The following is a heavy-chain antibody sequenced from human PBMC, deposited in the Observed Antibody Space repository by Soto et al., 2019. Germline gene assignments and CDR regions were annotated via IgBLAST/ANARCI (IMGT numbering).Heavy chain of an antibody. CDR3: ARWVGGSMYDNSGKYDS. Sequence: QVQLVEAGGGVVQPGRSLRLTCAASGFTFSSNGMHWVRQAPGKGLEWVALVAYDGSKTYYGESVRGRFTISRDNSENTLYLQMNSLRAEDTAVYYCARWVGGSMYDNSGKYDSWGQGTLVTVSS. CDR2: VAYDGSKT. V-gene: IGHV3-30*03. J-gene: IGHJ5*01. CDR1: GFTFSSNG. D-gene: IGHD3-22*01.